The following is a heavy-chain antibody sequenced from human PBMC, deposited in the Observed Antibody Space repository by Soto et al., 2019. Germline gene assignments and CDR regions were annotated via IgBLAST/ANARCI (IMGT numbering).Heavy chain of an antibody. Sequence: EMPLVESGGGLVQPGMSLRLSCAASGFTFDDYAMYWVRQVPGKGLEWVSGISWNSGRIGYADSVKGRFTISRDNAKNSQYLQMNSLRPEDTALYYCTKARLWGGDGYNSYYYNAMDVWGQGTTVTVSS. D-gene: IGHD3-16*01. CDR1: GFTFDDYA. CDR2: ISWNSGRI. J-gene: IGHJ6*02. V-gene: IGHV3-9*01. CDR3: TKARLWGGDGYNSYYYNAMDV.